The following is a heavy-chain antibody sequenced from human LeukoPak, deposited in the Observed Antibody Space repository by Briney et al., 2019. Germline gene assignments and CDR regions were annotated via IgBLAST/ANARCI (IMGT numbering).Heavy chain of an antibody. CDR1: GYTFTRYY. D-gene: IGHD1-26*01. Sequence: ASVKVSCKASGYTFTRYYIHWVRQAPGQGLEWMGIINPSGGSTSYAQRFQGRVTMTRDTSTSTVYMELSGLRSEDTAVYYCARDFHTGSYFHFDYWGQGTLVTVSS. J-gene: IGHJ4*02. CDR3: ARDFHTGSYFHFDY. V-gene: IGHV1-46*01. CDR2: INPSGGST.